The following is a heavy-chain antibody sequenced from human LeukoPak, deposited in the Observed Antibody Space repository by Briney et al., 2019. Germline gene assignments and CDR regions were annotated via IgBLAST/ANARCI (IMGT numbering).Heavy chain of an antibody. V-gene: IGHV3-23*01. CDR2: ISGSGGST. J-gene: IGHJ4*02. Sequence: GGSLGLSCTASGFTFSSYAMSWVRQPPGKGREWVSAISGSGGSTYYAASVKGRFTISRDNPKNTLYLQMNSLRAEDTAVYYCAKPGYSSGWSDYWGQGTLVTVSS. D-gene: IGHD6-19*01. CDR1: GFTFSSYA. CDR3: AKPGYSSGWSDY.